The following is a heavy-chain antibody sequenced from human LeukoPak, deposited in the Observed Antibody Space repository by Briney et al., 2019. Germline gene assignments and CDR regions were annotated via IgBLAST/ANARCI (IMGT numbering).Heavy chain of an antibody. CDR1: GFIFSDYY. V-gene: IGHV3-11*01. J-gene: IGHJ4*02. D-gene: IGHD2-2*01. Sequence: GGSLRLSCAASGFIFSDYYMSWIRQAPGKGLEWISYIGSSGSTKYYVDSVKGRFTISRDNAKNSLYLQMNSLRAEDTAVYYCARLRYCSSSSCYGLYYFDHWGQGTLVTVSS. CDR2: IGSSGSTK. CDR3: ARLRYCSSSSCYGLYYFDH.